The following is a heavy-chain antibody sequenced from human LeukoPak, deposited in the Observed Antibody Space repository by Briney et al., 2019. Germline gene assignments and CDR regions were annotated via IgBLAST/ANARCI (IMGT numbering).Heavy chain of an antibody. CDR1: GFTFSSYR. V-gene: IGHV3-74*01. Sequence: PGGSLRLSCAASGFTFSSYRMHWVRQAPGKGLVWVSRLNSDGSITTYADSVKGRFTISRDNAKNTLYLQMNSLRAEDTAVYYCARARDGFYFDFWGQGTLVPVSS. J-gene: IGHJ4*02. D-gene: IGHD3-10*01. CDR3: ARARDGFYFDF. CDR2: LNSDGSIT.